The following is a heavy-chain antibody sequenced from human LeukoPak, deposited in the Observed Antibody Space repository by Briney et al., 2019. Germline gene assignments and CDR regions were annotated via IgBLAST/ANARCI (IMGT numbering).Heavy chain of an antibody. D-gene: IGHD4-17*01. J-gene: IGHJ4*02. Sequence: GGSLRLSCAASGFTFSSYAMSRVRQAPGQGREWVSAISGSGGSTYYADSVKGRFTISRDNSKNTLYLQMNSLRAEDTAVYYCAKDLFARDGDYVYGVDYWGQGTLVTVSS. CDR2: ISGSGGST. CDR3: AKDLFARDGDYVYGVDY. CDR1: GFTFSSYA. V-gene: IGHV3-23*01.